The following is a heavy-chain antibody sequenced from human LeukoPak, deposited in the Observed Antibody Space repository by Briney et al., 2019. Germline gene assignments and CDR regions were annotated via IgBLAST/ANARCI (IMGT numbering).Heavy chain of an antibody. D-gene: IGHD5-24*01. CDR1: GGSISSSNW. Sequence: SETLSLTCAVSGGSISSSNWWSWVRQPPGKGLEWIGNIYHTGSTYYNPSLNSRVTLSVDTSENQFSLMVNSVTAADTAVYYCARGDGYNFDYWGQGTLVTVSS. CDR2: IYHTGST. V-gene: IGHV4-4*02. J-gene: IGHJ4*02. CDR3: ARGDGYNFDY.